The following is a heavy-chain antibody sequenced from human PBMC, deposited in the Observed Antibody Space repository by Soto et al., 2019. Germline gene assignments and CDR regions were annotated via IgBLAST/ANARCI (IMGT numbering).Heavy chain of an antibody. J-gene: IGHJ6*02. CDR2: VSAYNGNT. CDR1: GYTFTSYG. Sequence: QVQLVQSGAEVKKPGASVKVSCKASGYTFTSYGISWVRQAPGQGLEWVGWVSAYNGNTNYAQKLQGRVTMTTDTSTSTAYMELRSLRSDDTAVYYCARDPGFLTYNARYYYGMDVWGQGTTVTVSS. V-gene: IGHV1-18*01. CDR3: ARDPGFLTYNARYYYGMDV. D-gene: IGHD1-20*01.